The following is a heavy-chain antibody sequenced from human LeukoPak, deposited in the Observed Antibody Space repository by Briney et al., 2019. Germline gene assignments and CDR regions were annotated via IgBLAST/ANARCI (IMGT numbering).Heavy chain of an antibody. V-gene: IGHV4-59*08. CDR3: ARRIAAADAFDY. D-gene: IGHD6-13*01. CDR2: IHYSGGA. J-gene: IGHJ4*02. CDR1: GGSISNYY. Sequence: PSETLSLTCTVPGGSISNYYWSWIRQPPGKGLEWIAYIHYSGGANYNPSLKSRVTISVDTSKNQFSLRLGSVTAADTAVYYCARRIAAADAFDYWGQGTLVTVSS.